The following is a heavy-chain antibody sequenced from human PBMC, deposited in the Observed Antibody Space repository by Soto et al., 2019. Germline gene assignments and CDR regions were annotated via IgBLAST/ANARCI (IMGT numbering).Heavy chain of an antibody. CDR1: GYTFTSYY. CDR3: ARGDYDFWSGTTDNWFDP. Sequence: ASVKVSCKASGYTFTSYYMHWLRQAPGQGLEWMGIINPSGGSTSYAQKFQGRVTMTRDTSTSTVYMELSSLRSEDTAVYYCARGDYDFWSGTTDNWFDPWGQGTLVTVSS. J-gene: IGHJ5*02. D-gene: IGHD3-3*01. CDR2: INPSGGST. V-gene: IGHV1-46*01.